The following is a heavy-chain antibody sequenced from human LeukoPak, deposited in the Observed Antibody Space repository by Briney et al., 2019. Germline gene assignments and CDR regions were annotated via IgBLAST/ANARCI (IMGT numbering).Heavy chain of an antibody. J-gene: IGHJ4*02. D-gene: IGHD5-18*01. CDR2: IFGSGGSP. V-gene: IGHV3-23*01. Sequence: GGSLRLSCEASGFTFGSFAMYWVRQAPGKGLDWIAGIFGSGGSPHYADSVKGRFTISRDNSKNTVYLQINSLRAEDTAAYYCGKTTAGYSSGQKPAWPVDYWGQGTLVTVSS. CDR1: GFTFGSFA. CDR3: GKTTAGYSSGQKPAWPVDY.